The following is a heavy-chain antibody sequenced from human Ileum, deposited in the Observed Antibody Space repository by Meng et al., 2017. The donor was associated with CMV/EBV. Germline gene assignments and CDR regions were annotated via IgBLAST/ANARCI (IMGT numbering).Heavy chain of an antibody. CDR3: ARRNRGAVGS. Sequence: SETLSLTCTVSGASISSVTYWWDWIRQSPGKGLEWIGTIYHSGSTYHNPSLESRVTISVDTSKNQFSLKLTSVTATDTAVYYCARRNRGAVGSWGLGTLVTVSS. V-gene: IGHV4-39*01. CDR2: IYHSGST. CDR1: GASISSVTYW. J-gene: IGHJ5*01. D-gene: IGHD3-10*01.